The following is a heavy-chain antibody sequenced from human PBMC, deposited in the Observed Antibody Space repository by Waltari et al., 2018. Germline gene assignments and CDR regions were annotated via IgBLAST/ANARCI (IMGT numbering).Heavy chain of an antibody. CDR2: IISDGNKL. D-gene: IGHD2-21*01. CDR1: GFTFSNYW. J-gene: IGHJ4*02. CDR3: ASGGDSGH. V-gene: IGHV3-74*01. Sequence: EVQLVESGGGLVQPGGSLRLSCAASGFTFSNYWMYWVRQAPGKGLEWVARIISDGNKLNYADSVKGQYTTSRDNAKNTLYLHMNSLRAEDTAVYYCASGGDSGHWGQGTLVTVSS.